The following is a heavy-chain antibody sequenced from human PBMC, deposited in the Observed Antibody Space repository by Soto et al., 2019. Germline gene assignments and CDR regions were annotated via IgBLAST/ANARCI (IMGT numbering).Heavy chain of an antibody. J-gene: IGHJ4*02. CDR1: GFTFSSYS. Sequence: EVQLVESGGGLVQPGGSLRLSCAASGFTFSSYSMNWVRQAPGKGLEWVSSISSSSSYIDYADAVTGRFTISRDNAKNSLYLQMNSLRAEDTAVYYCARDIEGSVGYGEPDYWGQGTLVTVST. CDR3: ARDIEGSVGYGEPDY. CDR2: ISSSSSYI. V-gene: IGHV3-21*01. D-gene: IGHD5-18*01.